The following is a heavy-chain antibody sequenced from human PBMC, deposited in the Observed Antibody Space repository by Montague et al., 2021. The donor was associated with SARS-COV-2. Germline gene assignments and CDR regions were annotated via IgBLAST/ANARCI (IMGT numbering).Heavy chain of an antibody. J-gene: IGHJ4*02. CDR2: INHSGTT. V-gene: IGHV4-34*01. CDR3: ARWDPQTLTLIGLRGKSASDY. Sequence: SETLSLTCAVYGGPFSGYYWTWIRQSPGKGLGWIAEINHSGTTNYNFNPSLRSRVTISVDTSKSQFSLKLSSVTAADTGVYYCARWDPQTLTLIGLRGKSASDYWGQGTLVTVSS. D-gene: IGHD4-23*01. CDR1: GGPFSGYY.